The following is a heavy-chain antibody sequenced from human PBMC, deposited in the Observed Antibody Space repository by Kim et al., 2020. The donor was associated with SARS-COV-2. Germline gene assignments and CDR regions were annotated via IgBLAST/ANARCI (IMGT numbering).Heavy chain of an antibody. CDR1: GGTFSSYA. V-gene: IGHV1-69*13. Sequence: SVKVSCKASGGTFSSYAISWVRQAPGQGLEWMGGIIPIFGTANYAQKFQGRVTITADESTSTAYMELSSLRSEDTAVYYCARVKAAAVLLYYFDYWGQGTLVTVSS. D-gene: IGHD6-13*01. CDR2: IIPIFGTA. J-gene: IGHJ4*02. CDR3: ARVKAAAVLLYYFDY.